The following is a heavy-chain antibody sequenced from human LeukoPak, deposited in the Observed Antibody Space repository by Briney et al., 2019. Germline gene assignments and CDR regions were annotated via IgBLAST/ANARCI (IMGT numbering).Heavy chain of an antibody. D-gene: IGHD6-13*01. CDR3: ATSQMVRFVY. CDR2: INQDGSDI. Sequence: GGSLRLSCAASGFTFSDYWMTWVRQAPGKGLEYVANINQDGSDIYYVDSVKGRFTASRDNAKNSVYLRMNSLRAEDTAVYYCATSQMVRFVYWGQGTLVTVSS. V-gene: IGHV3-7*01. J-gene: IGHJ4*02. CDR1: GFTFSDYW.